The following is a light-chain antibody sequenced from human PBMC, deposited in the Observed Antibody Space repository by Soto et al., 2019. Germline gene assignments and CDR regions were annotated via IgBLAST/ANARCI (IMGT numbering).Light chain of an antibody. CDR2: DVS. J-gene: IGLJ2*01. Sequence: QSVLTQPASVSGSPGQSITISCTGTNSDIGAYNSVSWYQQHPGIAPQLMIYDVSYRPSGISSRFSASKSGNTASLTISGLQAADEADYYCNSFTTSGARVFGGGTKLTVL. V-gene: IGLV2-14*03. CDR1: NSDIGAYNS. CDR3: NSFTTSGARV.